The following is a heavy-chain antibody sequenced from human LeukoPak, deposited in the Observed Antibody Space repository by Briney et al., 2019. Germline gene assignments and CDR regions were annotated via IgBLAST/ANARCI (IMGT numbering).Heavy chain of an antibody. CDR3: ARGDFYGPGFVDY. CDR1: GGSISSYY. Sequence: SETLSLTCTVSGGSISSYYWSWIRQPPGKGLEWIGYMYYSGTTKYNPSLKSRVTMSIDTSKNQFSLELRSVTAADTAVYYCARGDFYGPGFVDYWGQGTKVTVSS. J-gene: IGHJ4*02. CDR2: MYYSGTT. V-gene: IGHV4-59*01. D-gene: IGHD3-10*01.